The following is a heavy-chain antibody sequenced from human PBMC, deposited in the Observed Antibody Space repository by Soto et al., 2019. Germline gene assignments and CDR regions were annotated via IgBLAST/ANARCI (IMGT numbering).Heavy chain of an antibody. CDR3: ASEDCSGGSCFFRYGMDV. CDR2: ISSSGSTI. Sequence: QVQLVESGGGLVKPGGSLRLSCAASGFTFSDYYMSWIRQAPGKGLEWVSYISSSGSTIYYTDSVKGRFTISRDNAKNSLYLQMNSLRAEDTAVYYCASEDCSGGSCFFRYGMDVWGQGTTVTVSS. V-gene: IGHV3-11*01. CDR1: GFTFSDYY. D-gene: IGHD2-15*01. J-gene: IGHJ6*02.